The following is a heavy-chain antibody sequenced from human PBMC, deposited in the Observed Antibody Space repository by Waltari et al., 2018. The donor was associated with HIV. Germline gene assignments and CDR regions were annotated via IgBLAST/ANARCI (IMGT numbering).Heavy chain of an antibody. V-gene: IGHV4-39*01. CDR2: IFYNGNT. J-gene: IGHJ4*02. CDR3: ARHPIVGAPDAAEPIDY. Sequence: QLQLQESGPRLVKPSETLSLTCHVSSGSISSSRHLRGWIRQPPGKGLECIGSIFYNGNTFYNPSLNSRVTISVDTSRNHFSLELNSVTAADTAMYYCARHPIVGAPDAAEPIDYWAQGTLVTVSS. CDR1: SGSISSSRHL. D-gene: IGHD1-26*01.